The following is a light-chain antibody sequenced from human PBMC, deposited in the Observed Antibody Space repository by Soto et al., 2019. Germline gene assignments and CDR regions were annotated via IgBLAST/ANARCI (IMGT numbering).Light chain of an antibody. CDR3: QQSYTTPVYS. J-gene: IGKJ2*01. Sequence: IQMTQSPSSLSPSVGHRVTITCRASQNIIFYLSWYQQKPGEAPKLLIHAESNLQSGVPSRFSGSGGGTDFTLTISSLQPEDFTTYFCQQSYTTPVYSFGQGTKGDIK. V-gene: IGKV1-39*01. CDR1: QNIIFY. CDR2: AES.